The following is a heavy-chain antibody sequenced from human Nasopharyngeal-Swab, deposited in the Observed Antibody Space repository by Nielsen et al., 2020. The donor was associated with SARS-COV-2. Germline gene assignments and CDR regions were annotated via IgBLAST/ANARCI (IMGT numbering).Heavy chain of an antibody. CDR1: GGSISSGGYY. CDR3: SRVVVWGKGAFDI. J-gene: IGHJ3*02. V-gene: IGHV4-31*03. D-gene: IGHD3-16*01. CDR2: IYYSGST. Sequence: SETLSLTCTVSGGSISSGGYYWSWIRQHPGKGLEWIGYIYYSGSTYYNPSIKSRVTISVDTSKNQFSLKLSSVTAADTAVYYCSRVVVWGKGAFDIWGQGTMVTVSS.